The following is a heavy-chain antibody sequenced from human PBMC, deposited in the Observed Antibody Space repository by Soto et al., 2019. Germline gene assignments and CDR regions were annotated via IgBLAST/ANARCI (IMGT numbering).Heavy chain of an antibody. V-gene: IGHV4-39*01. CDR3: ASLFRLLYGMDV. Sequence: SETPSLTCTVSGGSISRRRYYWGWIPQPPGKGLEWIGSIYYSGSTYYNPSLKSRVTISVDTSKNQFSLKLSSVTAADTAVYYCASLFRLLYGMDVWGQGTTVTVSS. CDR2: IYYSGST. D-gene: IGHD2-15*01. J-gene: IGHJ6*02. CDR1: GGSISRRRYY.